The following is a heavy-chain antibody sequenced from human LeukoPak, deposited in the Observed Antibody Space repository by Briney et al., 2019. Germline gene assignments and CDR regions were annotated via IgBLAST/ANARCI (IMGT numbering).Heavy chain of an antibody. V-gene: IGHV4-34*01. CDR2: ISHSGTT. J-gene: IGHJ4*02. CDR3: ARGPNFDY. Sequence: SETLSLTCAVYGGSFSSYFWSWIRQPPGKGLEWIGEISHSGTTDYSPSLKSRVTISVDTSKKQFSLNLNSVTAADTAVYFCARGPNFDYWGQGVLVTVSS. CDR1: GGSFSSYF.